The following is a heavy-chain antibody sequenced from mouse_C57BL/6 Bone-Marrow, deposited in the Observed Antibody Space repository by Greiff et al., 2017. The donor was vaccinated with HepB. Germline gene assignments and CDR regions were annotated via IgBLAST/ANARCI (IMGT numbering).Heavy chain of an antibody. Sequence: DVMLVESGGGLVKPGGSLKLSCAASGFTFSSYAMSWVRQTPEKRLEWVATISDGGSYTYYPDNVKGRFTLSRDNAKNKLYLQMSHLKSEDTAMYYCARGAYYSDGPFWDFDVWGTGTTVTVSS. J-gene: IGHJ1*03. D-gene: IGHD2-12*01. CDR2: ISDGGSYT. CDR3: ARGAYYSDGPFWDFDV. CDR1: GFTFSSYA. V-gene: IGHV5-4*03.